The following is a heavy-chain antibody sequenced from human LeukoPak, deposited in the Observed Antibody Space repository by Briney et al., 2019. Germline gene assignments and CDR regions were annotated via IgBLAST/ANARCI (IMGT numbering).Heavy chain of an antibody. V-gene: IGHV3-23*01. D-gene: IGHD3-3*02. CDR1: GFTFSSYW. CDR3: AKDIEHFDP. CDR2: LSSGGTKT. Sequence: GGSLRLSCAASGFTFSSYWMSWVRQAPGKGLEWVSGLSSGGTKTFYAVSVKGRFTISRDDSNSMLFLQMDGLRAEDTARYYCAKDIEHFDPWGQGTLVVVSS. J-gene: IGHJ5*02.